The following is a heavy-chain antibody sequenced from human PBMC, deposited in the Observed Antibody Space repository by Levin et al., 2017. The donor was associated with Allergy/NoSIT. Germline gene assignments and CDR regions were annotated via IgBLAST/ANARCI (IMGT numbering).Heavy chain of an antibody. CDR3: AKAVETGGMDV. J-gene: IGHJ6*02. V-gene: IGHV3-30*18. CDR2: ISYDGSNK. Sequence: GESLKISCAASGFTFSSYGMHWVRQAPGKGLEWVAVISYDGSNKYYADSVKGRFTISRDNSKNTLYLQMNSLRAEDTAVYYCAKAVETGGMDVWGQGTTVTVSS. CDR1: GFTFSSYG. D-gene: IGHD2-21*01.